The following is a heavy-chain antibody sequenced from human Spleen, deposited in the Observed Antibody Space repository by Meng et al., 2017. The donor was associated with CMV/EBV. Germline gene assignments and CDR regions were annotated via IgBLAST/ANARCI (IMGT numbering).Heavy chain of an antibody. CDR1: GYNFSDCY. Sequence: KVSGYNFSDCYIHWVRQAPGRGLEWMGLVDPGDGETMYAEKFQGGVTIAADTSTDTAYMELSSLRSADTAVYYCATALSEGTYFYLWGRGTLVTVSS. V-gene: IGHV1-69-2*01. CDR3: ATALSEGTYFYL. J-gene: IGHJ2*01. D-gene: IGHD3-10*01. CDR2: VDPGDGET.